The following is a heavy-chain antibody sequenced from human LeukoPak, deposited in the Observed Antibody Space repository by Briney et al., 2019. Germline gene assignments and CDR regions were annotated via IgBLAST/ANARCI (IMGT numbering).Heavy chain of an antibody. CDR2: VSHDGGLK. D-gene: IGHD3-22*01. V-gene: IGHV3-30*04. CDR3: ARDGYSDISGFSPLDY. Sequence: GGSLRLSCEASGFIFSTYAIHWVRQTPGKGLEWVAVVSHDGGLKYHADSVKGRFNIARDNSKNTVYLEMNSLIADDTAIYYCARDGYSDISGFSPLDYWGQGNLVTVSS. CDR1: GFIFSTYA. J-gene: IGHJ4*02.